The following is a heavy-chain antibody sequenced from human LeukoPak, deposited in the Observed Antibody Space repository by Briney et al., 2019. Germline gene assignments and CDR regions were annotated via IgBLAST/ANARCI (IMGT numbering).Heavy chain of an antibody. V-gene: IGHV3-13*01. CDR2: IGTAGDT. Sequence: PGGSLRLSCAASGFTFTAYDMNWVRQATGKSLEWVSTIGTAGDTYYPGSVKGRFTISRENAENSLYLQMNSLRAGDTAVYYCARSIGDYESEVFDIWGQGTMVTVSS. J-gene: IGHJ3*02. D-gene: IGHD4-17*01. CDR3: ARSIGDYESEVFDI. CDR1: GFTFTAYD.